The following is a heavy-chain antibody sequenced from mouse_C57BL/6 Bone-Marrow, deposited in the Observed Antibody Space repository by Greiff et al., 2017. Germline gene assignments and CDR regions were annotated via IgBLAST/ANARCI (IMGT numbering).Heavy chain of an antibody. V-gene: IGHV1-55*01. CDR1: GYTFTSYW. J-gene: IGHJ2*01. D-gene: IGHD1-1*01. CDR2: IYPGSGST. CDR3: ARDYYGSSYLYYFDY. Sequence: VQLQQPGAELVKPGASVKMSCKASGYTFTSYWITWVKQRPGQGLEWIGVIYPGSGSTNYNEKFKSKATLTVDTSSSTAYMQLSSLTSEDSAVYYCARDYYGSSYLYYFDYWGQGTTLTVSS.